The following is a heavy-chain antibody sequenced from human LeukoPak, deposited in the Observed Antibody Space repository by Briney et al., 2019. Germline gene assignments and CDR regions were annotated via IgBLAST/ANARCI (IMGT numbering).Heavy chain of an antibody. CDR2: INPNSGGT. CDR3: VRGRGDSSGYYYVSDDY. Sequence: ASVKVSCKASGYTFTGYYMHWVRQAPGQGLEWMGWINPNSGGTNYAQKFQGRVTMTRDTSISTAYMELSRLRSDDTAVYYCVRGRGDSSGYYYVSDDYWGQGTQVTVSS. J-gene: IGHJ4*02. CDR1: GYTFTGYY. V-gene: IGHV1-2*02. D-gene: IGHD3-22*01.